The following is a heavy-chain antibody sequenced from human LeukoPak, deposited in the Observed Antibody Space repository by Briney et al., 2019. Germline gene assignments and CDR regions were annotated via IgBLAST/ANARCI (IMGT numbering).Heavy chain of an antibody. CDR1: GFTFSGYG. D-gene: IGHD3-22*01. J-gene: IGHJ4*02. CDR3: AKDENSRGYDY. CDR2: ISYDRSNK. V-gene: IGHV3-30*18. Sequence: TGGSLRLSCAGSGFTFSGYGMHWVRQAPGKGLEWVTLISYDRSNKYYTDSVEGRFTISRDNSKNTLYLQMNSLRAEDTAIYYCAKDENSRGYDYWGQGTLVTVSS.